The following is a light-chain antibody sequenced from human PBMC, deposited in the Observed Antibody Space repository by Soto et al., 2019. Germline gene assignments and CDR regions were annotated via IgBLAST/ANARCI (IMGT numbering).Light chain of an antibody. J-gene: IGLJ7*01. V-gene: IGLV1-44*01. CDR2: KNN. Sequence: QSALTQPPSASGTPGQRVAISCSGSSSNIGSNAVNWYQQLPGAAPKLLIYKNNLRPSGVPDRFSGSKSGASASLAISGLRSEDESDYYCAAWDDSLKGLVFCGGTQLTVL. CDR3: AAWDDSLKGLV. CDR1: SSNIGSNA.